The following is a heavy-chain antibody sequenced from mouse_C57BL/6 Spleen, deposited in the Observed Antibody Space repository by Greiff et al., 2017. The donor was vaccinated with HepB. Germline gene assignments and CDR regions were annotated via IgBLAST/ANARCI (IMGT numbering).Heavy chain of an antibody. CDR3: ARHATTAYAMDY. V-gene: IGHV5-6*01. J-gene: IGHJ4*01. CDR2: ISSGGSYT. Sequence: EVQGVESGGDLVKPGGSLKLSCAASGFTFSSYGMSWVRQTPDKRLEWVATISSGGSYTYYPDSVKGRFTISRDNAKNTLYLQMSSLKSEDTAMYYCARHATTAYAMDYWGQGTSVTVSS. CDR1: GFTFSSYG. D-gene: IGHD1-2*01.